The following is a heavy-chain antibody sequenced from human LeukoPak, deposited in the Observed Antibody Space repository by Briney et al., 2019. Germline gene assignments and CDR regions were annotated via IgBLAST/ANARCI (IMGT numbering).Heavy chain of an antibody. J-gene: IGHJ5*01. CDR2: ICCGGFEI. CDR3: AKPMSGGIAVTADWFLP. Sequence: RGSLRLSCVGSGGSFDTYEMNWVRQAPGKGLEWLSFICCGGFEIHYAASVEARFTIPRDNSKITLYLQLTTLRADDTATYYFAKPMSGGIAVTADWFLPWGQRTLVVVSS. D-gene: IGHD6-19*01. CDR1: GGSFDTYE. V-gene: IGHV3-48*03.